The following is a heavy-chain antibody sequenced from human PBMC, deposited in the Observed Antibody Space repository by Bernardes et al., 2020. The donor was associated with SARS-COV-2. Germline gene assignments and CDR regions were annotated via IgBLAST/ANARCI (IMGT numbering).Heavy chain of an antibody. J-gene: IGHJ3*02. Sequence: TLSLTCTVAGDSINTGSYFWAWIRQPPGKGLEWIGYIFHSGRTFNNPSLENRLNISIDTSRNQFSLNLASVTAADTAVYYCATYGAKGAFDIWGQGTMVTVSS. V-gene: IGHV4-30-4*01. D-gene: IGHD4-17*01. CDR2: IFHSGRT. CDR1: GDSINTGSYF. CDR3: ATYGAKGAFDI.